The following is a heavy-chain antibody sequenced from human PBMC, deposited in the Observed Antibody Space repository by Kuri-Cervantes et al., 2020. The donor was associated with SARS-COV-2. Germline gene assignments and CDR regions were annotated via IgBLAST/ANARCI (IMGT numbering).Heavy chain of an antibody. CDR3: ARGRGPGDFWSGLNWFDP. J-gene: IGHJ5*02. CDR2: IGTAGDT. D-gene: IGHD3-3*01. Sequence: GESLKISCAASGFTFSSYDMHWVRQATGKGLEWVSAIGTAGDTYYPGSVKGRFTISRENAKNSLYLQMNSLRAGDTAVYYCARGRGPGDFWSGLNWFDPWGQGTLVTVSS. V-gene: IGHV3-13*04. CDR1: GFTFSSYD.